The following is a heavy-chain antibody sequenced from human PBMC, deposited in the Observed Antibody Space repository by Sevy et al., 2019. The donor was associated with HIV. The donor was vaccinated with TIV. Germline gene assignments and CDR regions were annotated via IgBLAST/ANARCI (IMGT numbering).Heavy chain of an antibody. Sequence: SQTLSLTCAISGDSVSSNSAAWNWIRQSPSRGLEWLGRTYCRSKWYNDYAVSVKSRITINPVTSKNHFSLQLNSVTPEETDVYYCAREGGSYCSSTSCYRGGLFVPAVDHWGQGTLVTVSS. CDR3: AREGGSYCSSTSCYRGGLFVPAVDH. CDR2: TYCRSKWYN. D-gene: IGHD2-2*02. V-gene: IGHV6-1*01. CDR1: GDSVSSNSAA. J-gene: IGHJ4*02.